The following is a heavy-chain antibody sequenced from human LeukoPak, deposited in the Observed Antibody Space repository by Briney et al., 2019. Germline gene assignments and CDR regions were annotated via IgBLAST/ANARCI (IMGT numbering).Heavy chain of an antibody. J-gene: IGHJ6*03. D-gene: IGHD6-19*01. CDR3: AKSPYVGLSSSGWYRYYYYMDV. CDR1: GFTFSTYG. V-gene: IGHV3-30*02. CDR2: IRYDGSNK. Sequence: PGGSLRLSCAASGFTFSTYGMHWVRQAPGKGLEWVAFIRYDGSNKYHADSVKGRFTISRDNSKNTLYLQMNSLRAEDTAVYYCAKSPYVGLSSSGWYRYYYYMDVWGKGTTVTVSS.